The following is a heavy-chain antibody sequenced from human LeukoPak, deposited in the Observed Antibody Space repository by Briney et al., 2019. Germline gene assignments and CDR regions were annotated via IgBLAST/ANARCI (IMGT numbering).Heavy chain of an antibody. CDR2: IKQDGSEK. CDR3: ARDGYCTSGSCYNDY. Sequence: GGSLRLSCAASGFTFSRYYMSWVRQAPGKGLEWVANIKQDGSEKYYVDSVKGRFTISRDNAKNSLYLQMNSLRVEDTAIYYCARDGYCTSGSCYNDYWGQGTLVTVSS. V-gene: IGHV3-7*01. D-gene: IGHD2-15*01. CDR1: GFTFSRYY. J-gene: IGHJ4*02.